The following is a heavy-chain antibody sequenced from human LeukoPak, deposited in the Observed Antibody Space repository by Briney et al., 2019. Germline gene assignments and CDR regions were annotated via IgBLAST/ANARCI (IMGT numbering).Heavy chain of an antibody. CDR3: AKAKPNYDFWSGPDY. CDR1: GFTFSSYA. D-gene: IGHD3-3*01. CDR2: ISSSGGST. Sequence: PGGSLRLSCAASGFTFSSYAMSWVRQAPGKGLEWVSVISSSGGSTYYADSVKGRFTISRDNSKNTLYLQMNSLRAEDTVVYYCAKAKPNYDFWSGPDYWGQGTLVTVSS. V-gene: IGHV3-23*01. J-gene: IGHJ4*02.